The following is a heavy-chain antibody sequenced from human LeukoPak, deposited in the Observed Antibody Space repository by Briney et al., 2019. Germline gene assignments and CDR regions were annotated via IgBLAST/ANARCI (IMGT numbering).Heavy chain of an antibody. D-gene: IGHD3-10*01. Sequence: PSETLSLTCAVSGGSISSSNWWCWVRQPPGKELEWIGEIYHSGSTNYNPSLKSRVTISVDKSKNQFSLKLSSVTAADTAVYYCVREVPLGDGYYYYGMDVWGKGTTVTVSS. V-gene: IGHV4-4*02. CDR3: VREVPLGDGYYYYGMDV. J-gene: IGHJ6*04. CDR1: GGSISSSNW. CDR2: IYHSGST.